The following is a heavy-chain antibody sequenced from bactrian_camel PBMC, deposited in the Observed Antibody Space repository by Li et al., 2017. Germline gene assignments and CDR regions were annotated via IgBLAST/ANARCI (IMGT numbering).Heavy chain of an antibody. J-gene: IGHJ4*01. CDR2: IYTGGDGT. Sequence: LVESGGGLVQPGGSLRLSCAASGYTFRPHNMAWFRQAPGKEREAVASIYTGGDGTCYADSVKGRFTISQDNAKNTVYLQMNSLKAEDTAMYYCAGGYIGSRCDLAATSYNYWGQGTQVTVS. CDR1: GYTFRPHN. V-gene: IGHV3S40*01. CDR3: AGGYIGSRCDLAATSYNY. D-gene: IGHD5*01.